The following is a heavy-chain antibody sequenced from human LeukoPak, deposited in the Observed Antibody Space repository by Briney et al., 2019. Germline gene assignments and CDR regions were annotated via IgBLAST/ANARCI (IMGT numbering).Heavy chain of an antibody. V-gene: IGHV3-7*01. CDR1: GFSFRDYW. CDR3: VTSWIRQQSDS. D-gene: IGHD1-1*01. J-gene: IGHJ4*02. Sequence: GGSLRLSCAASGFSFRDYWMSWVRQAPGKGLEWVADTTPDGSGKTYVDSVKGRFTISRDNAKQSLYVQMDTLTAEDTAVYYCVTSWIRQQSDSWGQGTLVTVSS. CDR2: TTPDGSGK.